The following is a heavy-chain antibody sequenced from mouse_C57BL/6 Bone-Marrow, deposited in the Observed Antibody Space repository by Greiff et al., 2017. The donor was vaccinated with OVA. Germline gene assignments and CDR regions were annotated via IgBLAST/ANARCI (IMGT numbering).Heavy chain of an antibody. CDR1: GYTFTSYW. V-gene: IGHV1-64*01. J-gene: IGHJ3*01. CDR3: ARGTGAWFAY. D-gene: IGHD3-3*01. Sequence: VQLQQPGAELVKPGASVKLSCKASGYTFTSYWMHWVKQRPGQGLEWIGMIHPNSGSTNYNEKFKSKATLTVDKSSSTAYTQLSSLTSEDSAVYYCARGTGAWFAYWGQGTLVTVSA. CDR2: IHPNSGST.